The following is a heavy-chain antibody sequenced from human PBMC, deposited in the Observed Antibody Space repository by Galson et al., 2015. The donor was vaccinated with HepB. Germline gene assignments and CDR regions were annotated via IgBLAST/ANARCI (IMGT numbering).Heavy chain of an antibody. J-gene: IGHJ4*02. CDR3: ARDSPPIVVVPAAMRGSYDFWSGYLAYYFDY. CDR1: GYTFTSYG. CDR2: ISAYNGNT. V-gene: IGHV1-18*04. D-gene: IGHD2-2*01. Sequence: SVKVSCKASGYTFTSYGISWVRQAPGQGLEWMGWISAYNGNTNYAQKLQGRVTMTTDTSTSTAYMELRSLRSDDTAVYYCARDSPPIVVVPAAMRGSYDFWSGYLAYYFDYWGQGTLVTVSS.